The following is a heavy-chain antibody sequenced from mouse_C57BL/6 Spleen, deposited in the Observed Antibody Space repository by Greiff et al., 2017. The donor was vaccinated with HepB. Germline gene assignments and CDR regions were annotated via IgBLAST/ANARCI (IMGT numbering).Heavy chain of an antibody. D-gene: IGHD2-5*01. J-gene: IGHJ4*01. V-gene: IGHV1-9*01. Sequence: VQLVESGAELMKPGASVKLSCKATGYTFTGYWIEWVKQRPGHGLEWIGEILPGSGSTNYNEKFKGKATFTADTSANTAYMQLSSLTTEDSAIYYCARGGSNYGRDYYAMDYWGQGTSVTVSS. CDR2: ILPGSGST. CDR1: GYTFTGYW. CDR3: ARGGSNYGRDYYAMDY.